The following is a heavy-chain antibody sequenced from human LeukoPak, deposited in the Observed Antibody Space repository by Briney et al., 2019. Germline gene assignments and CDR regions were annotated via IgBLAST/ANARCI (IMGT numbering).Heavy chain of an antibody. CDR2: INPNSGGT. J-gene: IGHJ5*02. V-gene: IGHV1-2*02. CDR3: ARDPHCSSTSCYMGWFDP. D-gene: IGHD2-2*02. CDR1: GYTFTCYY. Sequence: ASVKVSCKASGYTFTCYYMHWVRQAPGQGLEWMGWINPNSGGTNYAQKFQGRVTMTRDTSISTAYMELSRLRSDDTAVYYCARDPHCSSTSCYMGWFDPWGQGTLVTVSS.